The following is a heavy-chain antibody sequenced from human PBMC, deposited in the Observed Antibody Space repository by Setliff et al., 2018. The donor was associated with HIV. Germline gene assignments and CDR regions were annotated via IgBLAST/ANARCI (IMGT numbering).Heavy chain of an antibody. D-gene: IGHD3-16*01. J-gene: IGHJ6*03. CDR1: SGSVSGYY. Sequence: SETLSLTCSVSSGSVSGYYWGWIRQPPGKKLEWIGYIHSSGSTIYSASLKSRVSISVDTSKNQVSLRLSSVTAADTAVYRCSRGSYYMDVWGKGTTVTVSS. CDR2: IHSSGST. V-gene: IGHV4-59*08. CDR3: SRGSYYMDV.